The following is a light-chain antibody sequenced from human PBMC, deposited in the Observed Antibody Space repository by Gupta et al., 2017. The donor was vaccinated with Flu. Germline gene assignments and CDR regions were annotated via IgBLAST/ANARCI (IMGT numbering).Light chain of an antibody. CDR2: QTS. CDR1: QSVDGY. Sequence: DIQVTQPPPTLPASVGDRVSITCRASQSVDGYLAWYQQRPGRAPKLLMYQTSVLQNGVSSRFSGSGSGAAFTLTINNLQPDDFATYFCQQYVRLPYTFGQGTKV. CDR3: QQYVRLPYT. J-gene: IGKJ2*01. V-gene: IGKV1-5*03.